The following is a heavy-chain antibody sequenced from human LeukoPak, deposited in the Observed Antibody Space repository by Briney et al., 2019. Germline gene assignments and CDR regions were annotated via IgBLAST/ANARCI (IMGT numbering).Heavy chain of an antibody. CDR2: INPNSGGT. Sequence: ASVKVSCKASGYTFTGYYMHWVRQAPGQGLEWMGWINPNSGGTNYAQKFQGRVTMTRDTSISTAYMELSRLRSDDTAVYYCARESSGIPGFDYWGQGTLVTVSS. CDR3: ARESSGIPGFDY. D-gene: IGHD3-10*01. J-gene: IGHJ4*02. V-gene: IGHV1-2*02. CDR1: GYTFTGYY.